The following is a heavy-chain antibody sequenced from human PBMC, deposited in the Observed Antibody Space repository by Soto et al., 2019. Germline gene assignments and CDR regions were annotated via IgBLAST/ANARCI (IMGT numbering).Heavy chain of an antibody. CDR3: ARDRQRGYCTGGSCYSYFDY. V-gene: IGHV4-34*01. Sequence: QVQLQQWGAGLLKPSETLSLTCAIYGGSFSGYYWSWIRQPPGMGLEWIGEVDQSGSTNYNPSLKSRVIISGDTSKNQFSLKLNSVTAADTAVYYCARDRQRGYCTGGSCYSYFDYWGQGALVTVSS. CDR1: GGSFSGYY. D-gene: IGHD2-15*01. J-gene: IGHJ4*02. CDR2: VDQSGST.